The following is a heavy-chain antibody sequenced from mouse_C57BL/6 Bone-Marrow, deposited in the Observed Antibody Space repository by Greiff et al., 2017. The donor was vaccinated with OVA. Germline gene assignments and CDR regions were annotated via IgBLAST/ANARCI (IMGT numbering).Heavy chain of an antibody. CDR1: GFTFSSYA. CDR2: ISSGGDYI. V-gene: IGHV5-9-1*02. Sequence: DVHLVESGEGLVKPGGSLKLSCAASGFTFSSYAMSWVRQTPEKRLEWVAYISSGGDYIYYADTVKGRFTISRDNARNTLYLQMSSLKSEDTAMYYCTRVGTGTGYFDVWGTGTTVTVSS. CDR3: TRVGTGTGYFDV. J-gene: IGHJ1*03. D-gene: IGHD4-1*01.